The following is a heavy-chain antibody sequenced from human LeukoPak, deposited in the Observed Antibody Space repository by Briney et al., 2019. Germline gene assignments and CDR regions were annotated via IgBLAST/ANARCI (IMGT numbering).Heavy chain of an antibody. V-gene: IGHV3-23*01. CDR2: ISGSGGST. J-gene: IGHJ4*02. Sequence: GGSLRLSCAASGFTFSSYAMSWVRQAPGKGLEWVSAISGSGGSTYYADSVKGRFTISRDNSKNTLYLQMNSLTAEDTAVYYCAKMDIVATYYFDYWGQGTLVTVSS. CDR3: AKMDIVATYYFDY. D-gene: IGHD2-2*03. CDR1: GFTFSSYA.